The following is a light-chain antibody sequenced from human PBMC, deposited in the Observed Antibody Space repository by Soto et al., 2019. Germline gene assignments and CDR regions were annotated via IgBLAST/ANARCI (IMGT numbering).Light chain of an antibody. CDR3: LQDYSYPPT. Sequence: EIVLTQSPGTLSLSPGERATLSCRASQSVSNSYLAWYQQKPGQAPRLLIYGASSRATGTPDRFSGSGSGTDFTLTISSLQPEDFATYYCLQDYSYPPTFGQGTKVEIK. CDR1: QSVSNSY. V-gene: IGKV3-20*01. J-gene: IGKJ1*01. CDR2: GAS.